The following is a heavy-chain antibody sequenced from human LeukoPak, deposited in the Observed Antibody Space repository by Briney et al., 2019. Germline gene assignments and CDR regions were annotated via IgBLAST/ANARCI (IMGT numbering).Heavy chain of an antibody. Sequence: ASVKVSCKVSGYTLTELSMHWVRQAPGKGLEWMGGFDPEDGETIYAQKFQGRVTMTEDTSTDTAYMELSSLRSEDTAVYYCATELLGYCSSTSCPVDYWGQGTLVTVSS. CDR2: FDPEDGET. CDR3: ATELLGYCSSTSCPVDY. D-gene: IGHD2-2*01. J-gene: IGHJ4*02. CDR1: GYTLTELS. V-gene: IGHV1-24*01.